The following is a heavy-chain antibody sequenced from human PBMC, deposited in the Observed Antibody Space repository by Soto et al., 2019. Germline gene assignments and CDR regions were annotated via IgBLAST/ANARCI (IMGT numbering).Heavy chain of an antibody. V-gene: IGHV3-48*02. CDR1: GFTFSSYS. D-gene: IGHD3-3*01. CDR2: ISSSSSTI. J-gene: IGHJ6*02. CDR3: ARELHDGGVVIMTYYYYYGMDV. Sequence: GGSLRLSCAASGFTFSSYSMNWVRQAPGKGLEWVSYISSSSSTIYYADSVKGRFTISRDNAKNSLYLQMNSLRDEDTAVYYCARELHDGGVVIMTYYYYYGMDVWGQGTTVTVSS.